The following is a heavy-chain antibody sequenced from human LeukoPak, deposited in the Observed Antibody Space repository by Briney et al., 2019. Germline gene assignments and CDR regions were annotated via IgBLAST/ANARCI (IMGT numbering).Heavy chain of an antibody. J-gene: IGHJ6*03. V-gene: IGHV1-2*02. CDR3: ARGGGGSYYYYYYYMDV. D-gene: IGHD1-26*01. CDR1: GYTFTGYY. Sequence: ASVKVSCKASGYTFTGYYMHWVRQAPGQGLEWMGWINPNSGGTNYAQKFQGRVTMTRNTSISTAYMELSSLRSEDTAVYYCARGGGGSYYYYYYYMDVWGKGTTVTISS. CDR2: INPNSGGT.